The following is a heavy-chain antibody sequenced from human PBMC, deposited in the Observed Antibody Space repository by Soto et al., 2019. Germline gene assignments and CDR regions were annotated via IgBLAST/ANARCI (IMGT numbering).Heavy chain of an antibody. CDR2: ISGSSTSI. V-gene: IGHV3-48*02. J-gene: IGHJ4*02. CDR3: TTSNWHLDH. Sequence: EVQLVVSGGGLVQSGGSLRLSCAASGFTFSPYGMNWVRQAPGKGLEWVSYISGSSTSIYYADSVKDRFTISRDNAKNSLYLQMNSLREEDTAVYYCTTSNWHLDHWGQGALVTVSS. CDR1: GFTFSPYG.